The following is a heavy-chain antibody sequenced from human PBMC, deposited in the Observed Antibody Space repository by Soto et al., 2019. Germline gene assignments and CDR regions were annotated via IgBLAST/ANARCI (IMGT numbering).Heavy chain of an antibody. V-gene: IGHV4-30-4*01. CDR2: IYYSGST. J-gene: IGHJ4*02. D-gene: IGHD2-15*01. CDR3: AQRVVVAAKFGV. Sequence: NPSETLSLTCTVSGGSISSGDYYWSWIRQPPGKGLEWIGYIYYSGSTYYNPSLKSRVTISVDTSKNQFSLKLSSVTAADTAVYYCAQRVVVAAKFGVWGQGTLVTVSS. CDR1: GGSISSGDYY.